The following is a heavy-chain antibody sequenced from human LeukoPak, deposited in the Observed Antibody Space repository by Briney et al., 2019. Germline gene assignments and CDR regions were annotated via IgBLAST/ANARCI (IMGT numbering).Heavy chain of an antibody. CDR1: GFSFSDYA. J-gene: IGHJ4*02. V-gene: IGHV3-30*02. CDR2: IRYDGSNK. Sequence: GGSLRLSCTASGFSFSDYAIYWVRQTPGKGLEWVAFIRYDGSNKYYADSVKGRFTISRDNSKNTLYLQMNSLRAEDTAVYYCAKGADILTGHRPIFFDYWGQGTLVTVSS. D-gene: IGHD3-9*01. CDR3: AKGADILTGHRPIFFDY.